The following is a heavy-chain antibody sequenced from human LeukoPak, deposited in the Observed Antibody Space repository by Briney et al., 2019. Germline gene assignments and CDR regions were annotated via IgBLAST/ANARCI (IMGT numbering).Heavy chain of an antibody. Sequence: SETLSLTXTVSGGSISSSSYYWGWIRQPPGKGLEWIGSIYYSGSTYYNPSLKGRVTISVDTSKNQFSLKLSSVTAADTAVYYCARHFRATVTKFDYWGQGSLVTVSS. V-gene: IGHV4-39*01. J-gene: IGHJ4*02. CDR3: ARHFRATVTKFDY. CDR2: IYYSGST. CDR1: GGSISSSSYY. D-gene: IGHD4-17*01.